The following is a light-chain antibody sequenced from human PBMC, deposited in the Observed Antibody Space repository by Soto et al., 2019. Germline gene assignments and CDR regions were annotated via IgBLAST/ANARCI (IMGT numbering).Light chain of an antibody. CDR3: QQGSNWPPGLT. CDR1: QTVSSS. V-gene: IGKV3-11*01. CDR2: DAS. Sequence: EIVLTQSPATLSLSPGERATLSCRASQTVSSSLAWYQQKPGQAPRLLIYDASNRATGIPARFSGSGSGTDFTLTISSLEPEDFAVYYCQQGSNWPPGLTFGGGTKVDIK. J-gene: IGKJ4*01.